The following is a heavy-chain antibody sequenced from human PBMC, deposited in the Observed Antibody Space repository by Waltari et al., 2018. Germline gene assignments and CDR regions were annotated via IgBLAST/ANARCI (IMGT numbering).Heavy chain of an antibody. Sequence: QVQLVESGGGVVQPGRSLRLSCAASGFTFSSYAMHWVRQAPGKGLGWLAVISYDGSNKYYADSVKGRFTISRDNSKNTLYLQMNSLRAEDTAVYYCARDRVEGMLDYWGQGTLVTVSS. D-gene: IGHD2-15*01. CDR1: GFTFSSYA. V-gene: IGHV3-30-3*01. CDR3: ARDRVEGMLDY. J-gene: IGHJ4*02. CDR2: ISYDGSNK.